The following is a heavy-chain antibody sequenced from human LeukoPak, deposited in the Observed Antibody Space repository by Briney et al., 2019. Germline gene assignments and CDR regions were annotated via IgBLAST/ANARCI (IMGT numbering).Heavy chain of an antibody. CDR2: IDPNSGGT. CDR3: ARDRYYGSGSYYNVFDY. V-gene: IGHV1-2*06. CDR1: GYTFTGYY. Sequence: ASVKVSCKASGYTFTGYYMHWVRQAPGQGPEWMGRIDPNSGGTNYAQKLQGRVTMTRATSTSTAYMELSRLRSDDTAVYYCARDRYYGSGSYYNVFDYWGQGTLVTVSS. D-gene: IGHD3-10*01. J-gene: IGHJ4*02.